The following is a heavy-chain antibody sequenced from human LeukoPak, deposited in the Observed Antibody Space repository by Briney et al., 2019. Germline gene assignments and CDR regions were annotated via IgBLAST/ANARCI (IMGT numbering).Heavy chain of an antibody. CDR2: IKSKTDGGTT. CDR1: GFTFSNAW. D-gene: IGHD2-21*02. CDR3: TTTFTDCGRDCYEDWFDP. V-gene: IGHV3-15*01. Sequence: GGSLRLSCAASGFTFSNAWMSWVRQAPGKGLEWVGRIKSKTDGGTTDYAAPVKGRFTISRDDSKNTLYLQMNSLKTEDTAVYYCTTTFTDCGRDCYEDWFDPWGQGTLVTVSS. J-gene: IGHJ5*02.